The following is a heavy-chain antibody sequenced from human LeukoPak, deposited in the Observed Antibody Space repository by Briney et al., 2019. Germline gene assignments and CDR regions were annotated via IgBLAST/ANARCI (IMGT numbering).Heavy chain of an antibody. CDR1: GGSFSGYY. CDR3: ARLWGTTSP. D-gene: IGHD1-1*01. J-gene: IGHJ4*02. V-gene: IGHV4-34*01. Sequence: SETLSLTCAVYGGSFSGYYWSWIRQPPGKGLEWIAEINHSGSTNYNPSLKSRVTISVDTSKNQFSLKLSSVTAADTAVYYCARLWGTTSPWGQGTLVTVSS. CDR2: INHSGST.